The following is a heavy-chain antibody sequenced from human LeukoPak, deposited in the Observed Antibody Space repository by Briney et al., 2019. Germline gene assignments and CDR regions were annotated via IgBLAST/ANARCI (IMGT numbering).Heavy chain of an antibody. CDR3: AKIGGYMVRGVENWFDP. V-gene: IGHV4-39*01. D-gene: IGHD3-10*01. Sequence: SETLFLTCCISGGYLSYNNYYRGWIRQPPGKGLDWFGCMDYSGSTNYNPFLKSRVTISVDTSKNQFSLKVTSVTAADTAVYYCAKIGGYMVRGVENWFDPWGQGTLVTVSS. CDR2: MDYSGST. J-gene: IGHJ5*02. CDR1: GGYLSYNNYY.